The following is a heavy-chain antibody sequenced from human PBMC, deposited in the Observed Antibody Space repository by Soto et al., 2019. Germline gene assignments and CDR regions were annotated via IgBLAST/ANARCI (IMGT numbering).Heavy chain of an antibody. J-gene: IGHJ5*02. Sequence: GGSLRLSCAASGFTFSSYAMHWVRQAPGKGLEWVAVISYDGSNKYYADSVKGRFTISRDNSKNTLYLQMNSLRAEDTAVYYCARAGTPSLSLLSNWFDPWGQGTLVTVSS. CDR3: ARAGTPSLSLLSNWFDP. CDR1: GFTFSSYA. D-gene: IGHD3-10*01. CDR2: ISYDGSNK. V-gene: IGHV3-30-3*01.